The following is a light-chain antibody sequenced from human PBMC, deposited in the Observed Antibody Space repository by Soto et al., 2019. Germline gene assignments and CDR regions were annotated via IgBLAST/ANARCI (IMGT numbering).Light chain of an antibody. Sequence: EIVMTQSPATLSVSPGERATLSCRASQSVSSNLAWYQQKPGQAPRLLIYGASTRATGIPARFSGSGSWTEVTLAISSLQSEDFAVYYCQQYNEWPPYTFGQGTKLEIK. J-gene: IGKJ2*01. V-gene: IGKV3-15*01. CDR2: GAS. CDR3: QQYNEWPPYT. CDR1: QSVSSN.